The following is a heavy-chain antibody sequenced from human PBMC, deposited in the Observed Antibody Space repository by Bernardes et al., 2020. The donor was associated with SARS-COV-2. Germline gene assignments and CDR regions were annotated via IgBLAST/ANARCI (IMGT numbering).Heavy chain of an antibody. CDR3: ARQTSGTWGQPLPSDY. Sequence: SETLSLTCTVSGGSITITSSYWGWIRQPPGKGLEWIGTIYYSGTAYYNPSLKSRVIVSVDTSKNQFSLNLSSVTAADTAVYYCARQTSGTWGQPLPSDYWGQGTLVTVSS. CDR2: IYYSGTA. V-gene: IGHV4-39*01. D-gene: IGHD3-16*01. J-gene: IGHJ4*02. CDR1: GGSITITSSY.